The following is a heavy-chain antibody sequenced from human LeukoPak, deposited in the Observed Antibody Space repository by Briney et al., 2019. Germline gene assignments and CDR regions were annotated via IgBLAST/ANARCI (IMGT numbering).Heavy chain of an antibody. Sequence: GGSLRLSCAASGFTFSSYAMSWVRQAPGKGLEWVSAISGSGGSTYYADSAKGRFTISRDNSKNTLYLQMNSLRAEDTAVYYCAKPHTLLWDPNWFDPWGQGTLVTVSS. CDR2: ISGSGGST. CDR1: GFTFSSYA. J-gene: IGHJ5*02. D-gene: IGHD3-10*01. CDR3: AKPHTLLWDPNWFDP. V-gene: IGHV3-23*01.